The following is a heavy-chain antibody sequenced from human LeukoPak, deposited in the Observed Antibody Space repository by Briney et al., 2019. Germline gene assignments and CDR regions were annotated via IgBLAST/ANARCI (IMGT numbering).Heavy chain of an antibody. Sequence: ASVKVSCKASGYTFTGYYMHWVRQAPGQGLEWMGWINPNSGTTKNAQKFQGRVTMTRDTSISTAYMELSRLRSDDTAVYYCARDGTWGVGANRHFDYWGQGTLVTVSS. CDR1: GYTFTGYY. CDR3: ARDGTWGVGANRHFDY. CDR2: INPNSGTT. D-gene: IGHD1-26*01. J-gene: IGHJ4*02. V-gene: IGHV1-2*02.